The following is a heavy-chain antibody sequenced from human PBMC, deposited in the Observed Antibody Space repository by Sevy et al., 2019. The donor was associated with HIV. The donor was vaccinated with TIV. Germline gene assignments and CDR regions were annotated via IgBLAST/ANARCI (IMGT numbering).Heavy chain of an antibody. D-gene: IGHD1-26*01. CDR1: GYTFTSYI. V-gene: IGHV1-18*01. CDR3: ARAPSGSQGPGKYFHH. Sequence: ASVKVSCKTSGYTFTSYIISWVRQAPGQGLEWMGRMSAYNGDTKYAQKLQGRVTMTTDTSTSTAYMELRSLKSDDTAVYYCARAPSGSQGPGKYFHHWGQGTLVTVSS. J-gene: IGHJ1*01. CDR2: MSAYNGDT.